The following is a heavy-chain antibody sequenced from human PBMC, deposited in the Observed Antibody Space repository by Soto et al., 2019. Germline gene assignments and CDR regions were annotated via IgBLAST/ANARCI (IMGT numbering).Heavy chain of an antibody. J-gene: IGHJ6*02. D-gene: IGHD6-19*01. CDR3: AREAQASSGSRLNSYYYGVGV. V-gene: IGHV6-1*01. Sequence: PSQTLSLTCAISGDSVSSNSATWNWIRQSPSRGLEWLGRTYYRSKWYNDYAVSVKSRITINPDTSKNQFSLQLNSVTPEDTAVYYCAREAQASSGSRLNSYYYGVGVWGQGTTVTVSS. CDR2: TYYRSKWYN. CDR1: GDSVSSNSAT.